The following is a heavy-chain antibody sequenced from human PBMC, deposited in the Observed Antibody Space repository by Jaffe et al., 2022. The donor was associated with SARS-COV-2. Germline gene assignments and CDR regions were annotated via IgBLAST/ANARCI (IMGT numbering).Heavy chain of an antibody. J-gene: IGHJ5*02. V-gene: IGHV1-46*01. CDR3: ARDRLNREVDYGDPSAFDP. CDR2: INPSGGST. D-gene: IGHD4-17*01. Sequence: QVQLVQSGAEVKKPGASVKVSCKASGYTFTSYYMHWVRQAPGQGLEWMGIINPSGGSTSYAQKFQGRVTMTRDTSTSTVYMELSSLRSEDTAVYYCARDRLNREVDYGDPSAFDPWGQGTLVTVSS. CDR1: GYTFTSYY.